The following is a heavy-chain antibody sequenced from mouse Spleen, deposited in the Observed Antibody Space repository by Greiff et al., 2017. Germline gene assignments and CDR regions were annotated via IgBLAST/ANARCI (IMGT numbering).Heavy chain of an antibody. CDR1: GYSITSGYY. CDR2: ISYDGSN. V-gene: IGHV3-6*01. D-gene: IGHD2-4*01. Sequence: EVKLMESGPGLVKPSQSLSLTCSVTGYSITSGYYWNWIRQFPGNKLEWMGYISYDGSNNYNPSLKNRISITRDTSKNQFFLKLNSVTTEDTATYYCARPGPYDYDGFAYWGQGTLVTVSA. J-gene: IGHJ3*01. CDR3: ARPGPYDYDGFAY.